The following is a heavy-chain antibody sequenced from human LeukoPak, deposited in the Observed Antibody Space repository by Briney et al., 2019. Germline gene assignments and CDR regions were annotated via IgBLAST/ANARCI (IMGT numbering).Heavy chain of an antibody. V-gene: IGHV3-21*01. CDR3: AREPTAMIL. CDR1: GFTFSSYS. J-gene: IGHJ4*02. CDR2: ISSSTYI. Sequence: GGSLRLSCAASGFTFSSYSMNWVRQTPGKGLEWVSSISSSTYIYYADSVRGRFTISRDNAKNSLYLQMNSLRAEDTAVYYCAREPTAMILWGQGTLVTVSS. D-gene: IGHD5-18*01.